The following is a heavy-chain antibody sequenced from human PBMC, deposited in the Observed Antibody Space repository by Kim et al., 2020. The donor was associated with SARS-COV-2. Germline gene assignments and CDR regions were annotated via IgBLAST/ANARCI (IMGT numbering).Heavy chain of an antibody. V-gene: IGHV1-69*13. J-gene: IGHJ4*02. Sequence: SVKVSCKASGGTFSSYAISWVRQAPGQGLEWMGGIIPIFGTANYAQKFQGRVTITADESTSTAYMELSSLRSEDTAVYYCARDKGLAPTEGDANFDYWGQGTLVTVSS. CDR2: IIPIFGTA. D-gene: IGHD1-1*01. CDR1: GGTFSSYA. CDR3: ARDKGLAPTEGDANFDY.